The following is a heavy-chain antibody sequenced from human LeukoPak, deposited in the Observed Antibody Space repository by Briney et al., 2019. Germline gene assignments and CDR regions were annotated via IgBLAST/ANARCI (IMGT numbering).Heavy chain of an antibody. CDR1: GYTFTSYG. D-gene: IGHD5-12*01. Sequence: ASVKVSCKASGYTFTSYGISWVRQAPGQGLEWMGWISAYNGNTNYAQKLQGRVTMTTDTSTSTAYMELRSLGSDDTAVYYCARDANSGYVYGYYYYYGMDVWGQGTTVTVSS. CDR3: ARDANSGYVYGYYYYYGMDV. V-gene: IGHV1-18*01. CDR2: ISAYNGNT. J-gene: IGHJ6*02.